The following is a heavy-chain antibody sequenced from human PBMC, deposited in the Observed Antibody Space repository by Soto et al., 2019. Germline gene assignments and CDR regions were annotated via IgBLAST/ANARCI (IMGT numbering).Heavy chain of an antibody. D-gene: IGHD2-15*01. V-gene: IGHV1-69*12. J-gene: IGHJ6*04. Sequence: QVQLVQSGAEVKKPGSSVKVSCKASGGTFSSYAISWVRQAPGQGLEWMGGIISIFGTANYAQKFQGRVTIPADEATSTAYMELSGLGSEGTAVYYCGRHVPAAGYYYGMDVWGEGTTVTVSS. CDR2: IISIFGTA. CDR1: GGTFSSYA. CDR3: GRHVPAAGYYYGMDV.